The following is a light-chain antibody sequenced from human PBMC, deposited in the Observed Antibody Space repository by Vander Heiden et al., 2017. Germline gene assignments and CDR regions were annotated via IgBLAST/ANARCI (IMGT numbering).Light chain of an antibody. CDR3: NSFTTGSTLVI. CDR2: DVS. J-gene: IGLJ2*01. CDR1: SSDVGNFDH. V-gene: IGLV2-14*03. Sequence: QSALTQPASVSGSPGQSITISCTATSSDVGNFDHVSGYQQHPGKAPKLMIYDVSNRPSGVSHRFSGSKSDNTASLTISGLQAEDDADYYCNSFTTGSTLVIFGGGTKLTVL.